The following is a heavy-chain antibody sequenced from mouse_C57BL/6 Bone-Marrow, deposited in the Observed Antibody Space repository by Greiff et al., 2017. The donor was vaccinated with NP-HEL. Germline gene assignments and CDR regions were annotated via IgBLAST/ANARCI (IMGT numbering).Heavy chain of an antibody. J-gene: IGHJ3*01. D-gene: IGHD2-1*01. Sequence: EVQLQHSGAELVRPGASVKLSCTASGFNIKDDYMHWVKQRPEQGLEWIGWIDPENGDTEYASKFQGKATITADTSSNTAYLQLSSLTSEDTAVYYCTTGGNSPWFAYWGQGTLVTVSA. CDR2: IDPENGDT. CDR3: TTGGNSPWFAY. V-gene: IGHV14-4*01. CDR1: GFNIKDDY.